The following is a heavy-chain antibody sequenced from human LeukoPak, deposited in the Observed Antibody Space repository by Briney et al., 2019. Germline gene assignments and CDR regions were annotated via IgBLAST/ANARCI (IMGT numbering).Heavy chain of an antibody. Sequence: GGSLRLSCAASGLTFDDYAMHWVRQAPGKGLEWVSGISWNSGSIGYADSVKGRFTISRDNAKNSLYLQMNSLRAEDTALYYCARAVPIQLWTEYFQHWGQGTLVTVSS. D-gene: IGHD5-18*01. CDR1: GLTFDDYA. CDR2: ISWNSGSI. J-gene: IGHJ1*01. V-gene: IGHV3-9*01. CDR3: ARAVPIQLWTEYFQH.